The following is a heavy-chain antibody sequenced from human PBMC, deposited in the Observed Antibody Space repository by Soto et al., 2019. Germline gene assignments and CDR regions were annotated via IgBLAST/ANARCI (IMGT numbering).Heavy chain of an antibody. CDR2: LDHSGSP. CDR3: ARAYSSGWYWCEP. V-gene: IGHV4-34*01. D-gene: IGHD6-19*01. J-gene: IGHJ5*02. CDR1: GGSFSGYY. Sequence: SETLSLTCAVSGGSFSGYYWSWIRQPPGKGLEWIGELDHSGSPNYNPSLNSRVTMSIDTSKSQFSLKLNSVTAADTAVYFCARAYSSGWYWCEPWGQGTLVTVSS.